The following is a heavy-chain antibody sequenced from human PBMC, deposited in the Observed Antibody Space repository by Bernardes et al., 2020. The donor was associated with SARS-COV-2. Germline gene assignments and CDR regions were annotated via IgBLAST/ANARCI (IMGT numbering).Heavy chain of an antibody. CDR2: ISGDGGST. V-gene: IGHV3-43*02. CDR1: GFTFDDYA. CDR3: AKEGGMVRGVNTYYYYGMDV. J-gene: IGHJ6*02. D-gene: IGHD3-10*01. Sequence: GGSLRLSCAASGFTFDDYAMHWVRQAPGKGLEWVSLISGDGGSTYYADSVKGRFTISRDNSKNSLYLQMNSLRTEDTALYYCAKEGGMVRGVNTYYYYGMDVWGQGTTVTVSS.